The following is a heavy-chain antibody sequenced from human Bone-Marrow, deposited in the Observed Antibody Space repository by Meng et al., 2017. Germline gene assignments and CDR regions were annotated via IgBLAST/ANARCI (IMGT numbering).Heavy chain of an antibody. Sequence: SETLSLTCTVSGGSISSSSYYWGWLRQPPGKGLEWIGSIYYSGSTYYNPSLKSRVNISVDTSKNQFSLKLSSVTAADTAVYYCAGGIMVALYWGQGTLVTVSS. D-gene: IGHD2-15*01. J-gene: IGHJ4*02. CDR3: AGGIMVALY. CDR2: IYYSGST. CDR1: GGSISSSSYY. V-gene: IGHV4-39*07.